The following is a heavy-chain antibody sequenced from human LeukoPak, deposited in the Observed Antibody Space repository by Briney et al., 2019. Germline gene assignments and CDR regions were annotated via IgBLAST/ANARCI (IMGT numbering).Heavy chain of an antibody. J-gene: IGHJ4*02. Sequence: GESLRLSCAASGFTFSTYWMHWVRQAPGKGRVWVSRIKSDGSATTYADFVKGRYTVSRDNAKNTLYLQMSSLRAEDTAMYFCARVGGRGSIGGDCWGQGTLVTVSS. D-gene: IGHD3-10*01. CDR3: ARVGGRGSIGGDC. CDR1: GFTFSTYW. V-gene: IGHV3-74*03. CDR2: IKSDGSAT.